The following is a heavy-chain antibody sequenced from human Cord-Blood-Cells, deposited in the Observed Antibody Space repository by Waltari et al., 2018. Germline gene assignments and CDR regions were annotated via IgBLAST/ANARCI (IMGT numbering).Heavy chain of an antibody. Sequence: QVQLVQSGAEVKKPGASVKVSCKASGYTFTGYYMHWVRQAPGQGLEWMGRINPNRGGTNYAQKFQGRVTMTRDTSISTAYMERSRLRSDDTAVYYCARDLDYYDSSGYVDYWGQGTLVTVSS. J-gene: IGHJ4*02. D-gene: IGHD3-22*01. CDR2: INPNRGGT. V-gene: IGHV1-2*06. CDR3: ARDLDYYDSSGYVDY. CDR1: GYTFTGYY.